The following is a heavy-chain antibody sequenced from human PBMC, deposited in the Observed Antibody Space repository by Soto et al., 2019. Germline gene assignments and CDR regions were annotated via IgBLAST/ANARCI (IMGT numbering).Heavy chain of an antibody. V-gene: IGHV1-46*01. CDR1: GYTFTSRY. D-gene: IGHD2-2*01. Sequence: ASVKVSCKASGYTFTSRYMHWVRQAPGQGLEWMGIINPSDGSTTYAQKFQGRVSMTRDNSKNTLYLQMNSLRAEDTAVYYCAKDPRGLVVPAARGFDPWGQGTLVTVSS. J-gene: IGHJ5*02. CDR2: INPSDGST. CDR3: AKDPRGLVVPAARGFDP.